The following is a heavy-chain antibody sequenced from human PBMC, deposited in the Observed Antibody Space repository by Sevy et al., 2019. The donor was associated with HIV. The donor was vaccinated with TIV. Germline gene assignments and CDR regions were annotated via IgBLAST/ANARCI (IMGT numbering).Heavy chain of an antibody. CDR3: AKDYMLNLWRGYFDS. CDR1: GLTFNSHA. Sequence: GGSLRLSCAASGLTFNSHAMSWVRQPPGRGLEWVSAISGSGETTVYADSVRGRFTISRDNSKNTLFLVMNSLRAEDTAVYYCAKDYMLNLWRGYFDSWGQGTQVTVSS. CDR2: ISGSGETT. J-gene: IGHJ4*02. D-gene: IGHD3-3*01. V-gene: IGHV3-23*01.